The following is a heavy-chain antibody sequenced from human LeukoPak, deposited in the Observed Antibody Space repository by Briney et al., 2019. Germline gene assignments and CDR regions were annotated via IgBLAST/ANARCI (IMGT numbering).Heavy chain of an antibody. CDR1: GYSISSGYY. Sequence: SETLSLTCTVSGYSISSGYYWGWIRQPPGKGLEWIGSTYHSGSTYYNPSLKSRVTISVDTSKNQFSLKLSSVTAADTAVYYCARVSPIAAAGHYYYYYYMDVWGKGTTVTVSS. CDR3: ARVSPIAAAGHYYYYYYMDV. D-gene: IGHD6-13*01. CDR2: TYHSGST. J-gene: IGHJ6*03. V-gene: IGHV4-38-2*02.